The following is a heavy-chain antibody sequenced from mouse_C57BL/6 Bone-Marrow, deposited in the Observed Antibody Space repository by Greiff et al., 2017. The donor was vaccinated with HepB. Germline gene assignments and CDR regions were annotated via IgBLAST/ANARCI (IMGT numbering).Heavy chain of an antibody. Sequence: EEKLVESGGGLVKPGGSLKLSCAASGFTFSSYAMSWVRQTPEKRLEWVATISDGGSYTYYPDNVKGRFTISRDNAKNNLYLQMSHLKSEDTAMYYCARDSDLYYDYDDYFDYWGQGTTLTVSS. CDR1: GFTFSSYA. CDR3: ARDSDLYYDYDDYFDY. V-gene: IGHV5-4*01. D-gene: IGHD2-4*01. CDR2: ISDGGSYT. J-gene: IGHJ2*01.